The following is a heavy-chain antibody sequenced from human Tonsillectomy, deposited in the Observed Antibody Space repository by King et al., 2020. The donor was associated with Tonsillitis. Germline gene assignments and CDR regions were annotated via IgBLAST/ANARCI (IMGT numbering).Heavy chain of an antibody. Sequence: VQLVESGGGLVQPGRSLRLSCAASGFTFDDYAMHWGRQALGKGLEGGSGISWNSGSLGYADSVKGRFTISRDNAKNSLYLQMNSLRAEDTALYYCAKDIYLRYSSSSGGMDVWGQGTTVTVSS. CDR2: ISWNSGSL. CDR1: GFTFDDYA. J-gene: IGHJ6*02. V-gene: IGHV3-9*01. D-gene: IGHD6-6*01. CDR3: AKDIYLRYSSSSGGMDV.